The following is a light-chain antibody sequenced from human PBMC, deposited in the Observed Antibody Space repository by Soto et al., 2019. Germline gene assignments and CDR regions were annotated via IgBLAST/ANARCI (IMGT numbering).Light chain of an antibody. J-gene: IGKJ1*01. V-gene: IGKV3-20*01. CDR1: QSVRNSY. CDR3: QQYGSSL. CDR2: GAS. Sequence: EIGLSQSPSTLSLSTGERATLSCRASQSVRNSYLAWYQQKPGQAPRLLIYGASSRATGIPDRFSGSGSGTDFTLTISRLEPEDFAVYYCQQYGSSLFGQGTKVAIK.